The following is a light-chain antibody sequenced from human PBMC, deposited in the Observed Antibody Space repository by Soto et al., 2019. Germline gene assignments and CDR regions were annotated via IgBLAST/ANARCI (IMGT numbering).Light chain of an antibody. CDR1: QSVSSSY. V-gene: IGKV3-20*01. J-gene: IGKJ2*01. CDR3: QQYGSSPRT. Sequence: EIVLTQSPGTLSLSPGERATLSCRASQSVSSSYLAWYQQKPGQAPRLLIYGASSRATGIPDRFSGSESATDFTLTISRLEPEDFAGYYCQQYGSSPRTFGQGTKLEIK. CDR2: GAS.